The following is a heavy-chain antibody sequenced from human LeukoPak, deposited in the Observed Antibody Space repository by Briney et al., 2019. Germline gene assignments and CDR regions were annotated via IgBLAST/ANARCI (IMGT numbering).Heavy chain of an antibody. V-gene: IGHV4-4*07. CDR2: IYTSGST. J-gene: IGHJ6*03. CDR1: GGSISSYY. Sequence: SETLSLTCTVSGGSISSYYWSWIRQPAGKGLEWIGRIYTSGSTNYNPSLKSRVTMSVDTSKNQFSLKLSSVTAADTAVYYCATSVAGKYYYYYYMDVWGKGTTVTVSS. CDR3: ATSVAGKYYYYYYMDV. D-gene: IGHD6-19*01.